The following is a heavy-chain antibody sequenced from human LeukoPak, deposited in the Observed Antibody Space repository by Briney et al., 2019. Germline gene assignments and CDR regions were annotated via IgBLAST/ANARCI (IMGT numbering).Heavy chain of an antibody. J-gene: IGHJ2*01. Sequence: GGSLRLSCAASGFTVSSYCMSWVRQAPGKGLEWVSVIYSGGTTHYADSVRGRFTISRDNSKNTLYLQMNSLRAEDTAVYYCARDFYGSGSHRYFDLWGRGTLVTVSS. CDR1: GFTVSSYC. CDR2: IYSGGTT. V-gene: IGHV3-53*01. D-gene: IGHD3-10*01. CDR3: ARDFYGSGSHRYFDL.